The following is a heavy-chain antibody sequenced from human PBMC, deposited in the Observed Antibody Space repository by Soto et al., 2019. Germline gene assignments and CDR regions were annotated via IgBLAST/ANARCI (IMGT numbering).Heavy chain of an antibody. CDR2: IHSGNSA. V-gene: IGHV3-53*04. CDR1: GLIVNNNY. J-gene: IGHJ6*03. CDR3: ARDPCYCSGGICYRYMDV. D-gene: IGHD2-15*01. Sequence: EMQLVESGGGLVNPGGSLRLSCAASGLIVNNNYMNWVRQAPGKGLEWVSVIHSGNSASYADSVMGRCTISRHNSKTIVYLIMNSLIAEDTAVYYCARDPCYCSGGICYRYMDVWGKGTTVTVSS.